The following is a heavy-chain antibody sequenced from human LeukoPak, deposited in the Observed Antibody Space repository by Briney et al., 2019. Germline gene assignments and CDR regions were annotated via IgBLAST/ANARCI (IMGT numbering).Heavy chain of an antibody. CDR3: ARENYYYMDV. J-gene: IGHJ6*03. Sequence: ASVKVSCKASGYTFTGYYMHWVRQAPGQGLEWMGWISAYNGNTNYAQKLQGRVTMTTDTSTSTAYMELRSLRSDDTAVYYCARENYYYMDVWGKGTTVTVSS. CDR2: ISAYNGNT. V-gene: IGHV1-18*04. CDR1: GYTFTGYY.